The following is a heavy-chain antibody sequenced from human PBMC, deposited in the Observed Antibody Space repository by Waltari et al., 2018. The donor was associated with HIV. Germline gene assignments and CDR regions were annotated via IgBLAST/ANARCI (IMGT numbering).Heavy chain of an antibody. Sequence: QITLKESGPTLVKPKQTLTLTCTFSGFSLSTSGVGGGWIRQPPGKALGWLTVIYWNDDQRYSPSLKSRLTLAKDTSKNQVVLTMTNMDTVDTATYYCAHTGPTYYSPTSGYYYFDYWGQGARVTVSS. J-gene: IGHJ4*02. V-gene: IGHV2-5*01. D-gene: IGHD3-22*01. CDR1: GFSLSTSGVG. CDR2: IYWNDDQ. CDR3: AHTGPTYYSPTSGYYYFDY.